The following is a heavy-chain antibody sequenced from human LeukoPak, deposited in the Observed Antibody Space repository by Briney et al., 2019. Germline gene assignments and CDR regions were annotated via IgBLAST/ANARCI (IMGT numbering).Heavy chain of an antibody. J-gene: IGHJ4*02. CDR1: GFIFSSYA. D-gene: IGHD2-2*01. Sequence: GGSLRLSCAASGFIFSSYAMNWVRQAPGKGLEWVSAISGSGGSTYYADSVKGRFTISRDNSKNTLYLQMNSLRAEDTAVYYCAKDARKYQLRTPFDYWGQGTLVTVSS. V-gene: IGHV3-23*01. CDR2: ISGSGGST. CDR3: AKDARKYQLRTPFDY.